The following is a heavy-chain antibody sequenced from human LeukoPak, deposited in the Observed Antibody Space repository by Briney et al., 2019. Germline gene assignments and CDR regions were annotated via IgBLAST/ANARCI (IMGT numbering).Heavy chain of an antibody. J-gene: IGHJ4*02. D-gene: IGHD3-10*01. Sequence: SETLSLTCTFSGGSFSTYYWNWIRQPPGKGLEWIGYFYYTGSTNYNPSLKSRVTISVDTSKHQFSLELSSVTAADTALYYCARSAVRGGLFDYWGQGTLVTVSS. CDR1: GGSFSTYY. V-gene: IGHV4-59*01. CDR3: ARSAVRGGLFDY. CDR2: FYYTGST.